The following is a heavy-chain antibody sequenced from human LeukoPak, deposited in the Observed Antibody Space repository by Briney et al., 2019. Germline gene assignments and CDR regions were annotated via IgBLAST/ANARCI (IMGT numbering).Heavy chain of an antibody. J-gene: IGHJ4*02. D-gene: IGHD3-16*01. Sequence: SVKVSCKASGGTFSSYAISWVRQAPGQGLEWMGRIIRIFGTANYAQKFQGRVTITTDESTSTAYMELSSLRSEDTAVYYCATSIMITFGGVEYRDYWGQGTLVTVSS. CDR3: ATSIMITFGGVEYRDY. V-gene: IGHV1-69*05. CDR2: IIRIFGTA. CDR1: GGTFSSYA.